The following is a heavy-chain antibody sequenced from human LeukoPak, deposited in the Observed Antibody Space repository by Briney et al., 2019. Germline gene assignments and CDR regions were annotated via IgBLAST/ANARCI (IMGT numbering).Heavy chain of an antibody. J-gene: IGHJ4*02. V-gene: IGHV3-23*01. Sequence: GGSLRLSCAASGFTFSSYAMSWVRQAPGQGLEWVSAISGSGGSTYYADSVKGRFTISRDNSKTTLYLQMNSLRAEDTAVYYCAKTWDTMIVVASDYWGQGTLVTVCS. CDR2: ISGSGGST. CDR1: GFTFSSYA. D-gene: IGHD3-22*01. CDR3: AKTWDTMIVVASDY.